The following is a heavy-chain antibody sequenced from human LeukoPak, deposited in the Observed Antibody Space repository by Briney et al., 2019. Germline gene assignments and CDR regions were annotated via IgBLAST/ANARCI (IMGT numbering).Heavy chain of an antibody. CDR1: GYTFTSYG. CDR3: ARSKDRSGSYLKSSWFDP. CDR2: ISAYNGNT. J-gene: IGHJ5*02. Sequence: GASVKVSCNASGYTFTSYGISWVRQAPGQGLEWMGWISAYNGNTNYAQKLQGRITMTTDTSTSTAYMELRSLRSDDTAVYYCARSKDRSGSYLKSSWFDPWGQGTLVTVSS. V-gene: IGHV1-18*01. D-gene: IGHD3-10*01.